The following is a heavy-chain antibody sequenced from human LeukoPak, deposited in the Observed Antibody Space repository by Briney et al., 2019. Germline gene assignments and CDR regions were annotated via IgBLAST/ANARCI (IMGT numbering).Heavy chain of an antibody. V-gene: IGHV3-23*01. CDR3: AKSSGTYSLWYFDL. D-gene: IGHD1-26*01. CDR2: ISGSGGST. Sequence: GGSLRLSCAASGSTFSSYAINWVRQAPGKGLEWVSAISGSGGSTYYADSVKGRFTISRDNSKNTLYLQMNSLRAEDTAVYYCAKSSGTYSLWYFDLWGRGTLVTVSS. J-gene: IGHJ2*01. CDR1: GSTFSSYA.